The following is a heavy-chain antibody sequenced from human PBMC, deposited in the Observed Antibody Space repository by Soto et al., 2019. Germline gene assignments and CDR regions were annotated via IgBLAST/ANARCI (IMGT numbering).Heavy chain of an antibody. CDR1: GGTFSSYT. CDR2: IIPILGIA. J-gene: IGHJ6*02. V-gene: IGHV1-69*02. D-gene: IGHD6-13*01. Sequence: QVQLVQSGAEVKKPGSSVKVSCKASGGTFSSYTISWVRQAPGQGLEWMGRIIPILGIANYAQKFQGRVTITADKSTSTAYMEMSSLRSEDTAVYYCASMGWLAAASYYYYYGMDVWGQGTTVTVSS. CDR3: ASMGWLAAASYYYYYGMDV.